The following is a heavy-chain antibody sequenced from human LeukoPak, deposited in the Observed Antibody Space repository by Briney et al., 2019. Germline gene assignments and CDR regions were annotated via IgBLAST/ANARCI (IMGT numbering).Heavy chain of an antibody. CDR3: ARDSTSSNWFDP. V-gene: IGHV1-46*01. Sequence: GASVKVSCKAPGYTFTSYYMHWVRQAPGQGLEWMGIINPSGGSTSYAQKFQGRVTMTRDMSTSTVYMELSSLRSEDTAAYYCARDSTSSNWFDPWGQGTLVTVSS. D-gene: IGHD2-2*01. J-gene: IGHJ5*02. CDR2: INPSGGST. CDR1: GYTFTSYY.